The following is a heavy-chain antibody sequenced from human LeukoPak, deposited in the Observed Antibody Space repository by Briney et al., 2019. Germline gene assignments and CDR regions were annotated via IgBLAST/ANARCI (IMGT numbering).Heavy chain of an antibody. CDR3: TTDSYYGLIDY. CDR2: IYSKTDGGAT. Sequence: PGGSLRLSCAASGFTFSNVWMSWVRQAPGKSLEWVGRIYSKTDGGATEYAAPVKGRFTISRDDSKSMLYLQMNSLKTEDTAVYYCTTDSYYGLIDYWGQGTLVTVSS. J-gene: IGHJ4*02. V-gene: IGHV3-15*01. D-gene: IGHD3-3*01. CDR1: GFTFSNVW.